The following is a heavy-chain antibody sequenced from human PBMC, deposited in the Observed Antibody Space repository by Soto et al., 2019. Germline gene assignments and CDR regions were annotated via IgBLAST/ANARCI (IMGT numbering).Heavy chain of an antibody. CDR2: IRSKVNTYAT. J-gene: IGHJ4*02. CDR1: GFTFSDSA. D-gene: IGHD5-18*01. V-gene: IGHV3-73*02. CDR3: TRRRDWTAMDPLDY. Sequence: EVQLVESGGGLVQPGGSLKLSCAASGFTFSDSAMHWVRQASGKGLEWVGRIRSKVNTYATAYDASVKGRFTISRDDSMNTADLQMNSLKTEDTAVYYCTRRRDWTAMDPLDYWGQGTLVTVSS.